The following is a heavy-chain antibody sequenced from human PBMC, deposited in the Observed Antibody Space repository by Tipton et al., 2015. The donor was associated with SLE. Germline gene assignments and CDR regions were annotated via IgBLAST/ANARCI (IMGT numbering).Heavy chain of an antibody. CDR1: GFIFSDYS. J-gene: IGHJ5*02. CDR3: AGDDYASGIT. Sequence: QLVQSGGGLVQPGGSLRLSCAASGFIFSDYSMNWVRQAPGKGLEWASSISSSSRYIYHAESLKGRFTISRDNAKNSLYLQMNSLRVEDTAVYFCAGDDYASGITWGQGTLVTVSS. CDR2: ISSSSRYI. D-gene: IGHD3-10*01. V-gene: IGHV3-21*03.